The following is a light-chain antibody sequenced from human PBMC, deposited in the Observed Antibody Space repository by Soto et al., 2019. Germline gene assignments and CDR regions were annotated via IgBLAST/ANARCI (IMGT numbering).Light chain of an antibody. Sequence: QSALTQSPSASGSPGQSVTISCTGTSSDVGGYNYVSWYQQHPGKAPKLMIYEVSKRPSGVPDRFSGSKSGNTASLTVSGLKAEDEADYYCSSYAGGNQKVFGGGTKLTVL. V-gene: IGLV2-8*01. CDR3: SSYAGGNQKV. CDR2: EVS. CDR1: SSDVGGYNY. J-gene: IGLJ2*01.